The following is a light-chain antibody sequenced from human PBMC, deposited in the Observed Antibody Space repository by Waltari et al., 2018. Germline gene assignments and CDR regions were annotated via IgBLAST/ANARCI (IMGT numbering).Light chain of an antibody. V-gene: IGKV1-39*01. CDR2: DAS. CDR1: QSISGN. CDR3: QQDYTVPLT. Sequence: DIQMTQSPSSLSASVGDRVIITCRASQSISGNLNWYQQKAGKPPKILIHDASTLQSGVPSRFSGRGSGTEYTLTISSLQVDDFATYYCQQDYTVPLTFGGGSKVE. J-gene: IGKJ4*01.